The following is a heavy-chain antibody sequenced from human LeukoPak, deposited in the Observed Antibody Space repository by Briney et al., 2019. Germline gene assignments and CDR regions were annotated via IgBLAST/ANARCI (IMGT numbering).Heavy chain of an antibody. CDR2: IYSGGSR. D-gene: IGHD4-23*01. Sequence: GGSPRLSCAASGFTVSSNYMSWVRQAPGKGLEWVSVIYSGGSRYYADSVKGRFTISRDNSKNTLYLQMNSLRAEDTAVYYCANLLRWEPYWGQGTLVTVSS. V-gene: IGHV3-53*05. CDR1: GFTVSSNY. CDR3: ANLLRWEPY. J-gene: IGHJ4*02.